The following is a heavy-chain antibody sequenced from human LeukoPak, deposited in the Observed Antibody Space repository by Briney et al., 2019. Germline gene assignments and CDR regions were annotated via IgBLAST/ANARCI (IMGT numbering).Heavy chain of an antibody. Sequence: GGSLRLSCAASGFTVSSHYMSWVRQAPGKGLEWVSLIYSSGSTFYADSVRGRFTISRDNSKNTLYLQMNSLRPEDTAVYLCARDSSSFPNYFDYWGQGTLVTVSS. CDR2: IYSSGST. CDR3: ARDSSSFPNYFDY. J-gene: IGHJ4*02. CDR1: GFTVSSHY. V-gene: IGHV3-53*01. D-gene: IGHD3-3*02.